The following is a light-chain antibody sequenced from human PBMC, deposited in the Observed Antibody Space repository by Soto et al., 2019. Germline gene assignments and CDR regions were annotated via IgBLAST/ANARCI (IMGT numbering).Light chain of an antibody. CDR3: QSYDSRLSGFVV. V-gene: IGLV1-40*01. Sequence: QSVLTQPPSVSGAPGQRVTISCTGSSSNIGAGYDVHWYQHLPGTAPKVLIYGNSNRPSGVPERFSGSRSGTSGSLAITGLQAEDEADYYCQSYDSRLSGFVVFGGGTKLTVL. CDR2: GNS. CDR1: SSNIGAGYD. J-gene: IGLJ2*01.